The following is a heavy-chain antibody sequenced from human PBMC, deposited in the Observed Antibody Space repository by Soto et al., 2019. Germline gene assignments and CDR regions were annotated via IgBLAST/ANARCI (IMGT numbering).Heavy chain of an antibody. D-gene: IGHD5-12*01. V-gene: IGHV1-69*12. CDR1: GGTFSSYA. CDR2: IIPIFGTA. J-gene: IGHJ6*02. Sequence: QVQLVQSGAEVKKPGSSVKVSCKASGGTFSSYAISWVRQAPGQGLEWMGGIIPIFGTANYAQKFQGRVTITADESTSTAYMELSSLRSEDTAVYYCARVDGYNYGYYYYGMDVWGQGTTVTVSS. CDR3: ARVDGYNYGYYYYGMDV.